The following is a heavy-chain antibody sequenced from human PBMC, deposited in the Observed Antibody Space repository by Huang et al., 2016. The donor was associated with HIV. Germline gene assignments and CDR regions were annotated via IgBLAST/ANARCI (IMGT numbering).Heavy chain of an antibody. D-gene: IGHD6-13*01. J-gene: IGHJ5*02. CDR2: IYHSWTT. CDR1: GGSISSSSYY. Sequence: QPQESGPGLVKPSETLSLTCTVSGGSISSSSYYWGWIRQPPGKGLEWIGSIYHSWTTYYNPSLKSRVTISVDTSRTQFSLKLSSVTAADTAVYYCAAHGRIVGIPAAPLRFDPWGQGTLVTVSS. CDR3: AAHGRIVGIPAAPLRFDP. V-gene: IGHV4-39*01.